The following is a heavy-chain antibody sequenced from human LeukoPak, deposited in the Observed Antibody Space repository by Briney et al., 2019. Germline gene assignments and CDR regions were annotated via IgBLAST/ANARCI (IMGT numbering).Heavy chain of an antibody. Sequence: SETLSLTCTVSGGSISSGDYYWSWIRQPPGKGLEWIGYIYYSGSTNYNPSLKSRVTISVDTSKNQFSLKLSSVTAADTAVYYCASAKYYDFWRAGSPYYYYYMDVWGKGTTVTVSS. V-gene: IGHV4-61*08. J-gene: IGHJ6*03. CDR3: ASAKYYDFWRAGSPYYYYYMDV. CDR1: GGSISSGDYY. D-gene: IGHD3-3*01. CDR2: IYYSGST.